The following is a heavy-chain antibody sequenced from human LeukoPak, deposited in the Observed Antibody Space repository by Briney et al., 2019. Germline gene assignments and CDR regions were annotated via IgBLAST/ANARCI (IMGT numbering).Heavy chain of an antibody. Sequence: ASVKVSCKASGYTYTAYYMHWVRQAPGQGLEWMGWINPNSGDTTYAQNFQGSVTKTRDTSISTAYMELTRLRSDDTAVYYCARDRPLRDWGQGTLVTVSS. D-gene: IGHD3-9*01. J-gene: IGHJ4*02. CDR2: INPNSGDT. V-gene: IGHV1-2*02. CDR1: GYTYTAYY. CDR3: ARDRPLRD.